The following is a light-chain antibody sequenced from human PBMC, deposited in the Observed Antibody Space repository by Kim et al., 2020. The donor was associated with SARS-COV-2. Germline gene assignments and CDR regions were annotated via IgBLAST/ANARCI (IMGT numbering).Light chain of an antibody. Sequence: QSVLTQPPSVSGAPGQRVTISCTGSSSNIGAGYDVHWYQQIPGTAPKLLIYGNSNRPSGVPDRFSGSKSGTSASLAITGLQAEDEVDYYCQSYDSSLSGWVFGGGTQLTVL. CDR3: QSYDSSLSGWV. CDR1: SSNIGAGYD. CDR2: GNS. V-gene: IGLV1-40*01. J-gene: IGLJ3*02.